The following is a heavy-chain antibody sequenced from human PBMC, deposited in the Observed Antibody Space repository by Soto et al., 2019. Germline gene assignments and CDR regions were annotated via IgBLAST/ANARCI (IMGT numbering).Heavy chain of an antibody. D-gene: IGHD5-12*01. CDR1: GFTFGTFA. V-gene: IGHV3-23*01. CDR2: ISGGGDVT. J-gene: IGHJ4*02. CDR3: SRDYGSYSGYDRTDLFDY. Sequence: PGGSLRLSCAASGFTFGTFAMSWVRQAPGKGLLWVSTISGGGDVTFYADSVKGRFAISRDNSRNTVYLHINRLRPDDTAIYYCSRDYGSYSGYDRTDLFDYWGQGALVTVSS.